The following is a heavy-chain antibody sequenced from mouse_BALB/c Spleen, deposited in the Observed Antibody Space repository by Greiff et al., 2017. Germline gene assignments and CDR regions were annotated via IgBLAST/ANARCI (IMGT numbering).Heavy chain of an antibody. J-gene: IGHJ2*01. CDR1: GFTFSSYT. CDR2: ISSGGSYT. D-gene: IGHD2-10*02. CDR3: TRDRYGNYYFDY. V-gene: IGHV5-6-4*01. Sequence: EVKLMESGGGLVKPGGSLKLSCAASGFTFSSYTMSWVRQTPEKRLEWVATISSGGSYTYYPDSVKGRFTISRDNAKNTLYLQMSSLKSEDTAMYYCTRDRYGNYYFDYWGQGTTLTVSS.